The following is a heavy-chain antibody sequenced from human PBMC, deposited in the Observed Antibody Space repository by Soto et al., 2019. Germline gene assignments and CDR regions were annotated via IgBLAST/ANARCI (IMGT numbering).Heavy chain of an antibody. J-gene: IGHJ4*02. V-gene: IGHV3-48*02. CDR3: AKGPHTNVGWPYYFES. Sequence: GWSLRLSCVASGFSLANYPMNWVRQTPGKGLEWISYSSPRGDTIYYADSVEGRFTISRDNARNSLSLHMSSLRDEDSALYYCAKGPHTNVGWPYYFESWGQGVPVTVSS. CDR2: SSPRGDTI. D-gene: IGHD6-19*01. CDR1: GFSLANYP.